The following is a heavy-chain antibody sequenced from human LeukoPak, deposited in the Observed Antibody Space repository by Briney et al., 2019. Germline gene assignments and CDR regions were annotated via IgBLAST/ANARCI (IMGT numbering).Heavy chain of an antibody. CDR1: GFTFDDYA. D-gene: IGHD3-10*01. J-gene: IGHJ4*02. V-gene: IGHV3-9*01. CDR3: AKQTYYYGSGSYGCFDY. Sequence: QSGGSLRLSCAASGFTFDDYAMHWVWQAPGKGLEWVSGISWNSGSIGYADSVKGRFTISRDNAKNSLYLQMNSLRAEDTALYYCAKQTYYYGSGSYGCFDYWGQGTLVTVSS. CDR2: ISWNSGSI.